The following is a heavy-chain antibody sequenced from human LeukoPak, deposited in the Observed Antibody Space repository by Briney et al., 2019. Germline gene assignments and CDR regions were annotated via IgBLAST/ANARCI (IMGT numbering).Heavy chain of an antibody. D-gene: IGHD3-3*01. J-gene: IGHJ6*02. CDR1: GFTFSDYY. CDR2: ISSSGSTI. Sequence: GGSLRLSCAASGFTFSDYYMSWIRQAPGKGLEWVSYISSSGSTIYYADSVKGRFTISRDNAKNSLYLQMNSLRGEDTAVYYCARAPGRDFWSGYYSYYYYGMDVWGQGTTVTVSS. CDR3: ARAPGRDFWSGYYSYYYYGMDV. V-gene: IGHV3-11*01.